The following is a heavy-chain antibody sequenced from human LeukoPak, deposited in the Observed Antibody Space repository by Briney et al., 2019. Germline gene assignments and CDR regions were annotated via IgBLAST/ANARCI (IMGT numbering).Heavy chain of an antibody. CDR1: GFTFSSYS. D-gene: IGHD3-22*01. Sequence: GGSLRLSCAASGFTFSSYSMNWVRQAPGKGLEWVSYISSSSSTIYYADPVKGRFTISRDNAKNSLYLQMNSLRAEDTAVYYCARDPVPNYYDSSGLFDYWGQGTLVTVSS. V-gene: IGHV3-48*01. J-gene: IGHJ4*02. CDR2: ISSSSSTI. CDR3: ARDPVPNYYDSSGLFDY.